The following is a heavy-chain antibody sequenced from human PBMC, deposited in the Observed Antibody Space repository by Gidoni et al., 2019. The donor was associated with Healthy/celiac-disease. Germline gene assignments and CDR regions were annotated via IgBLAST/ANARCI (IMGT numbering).Heavy chain of an antibody. CDR1: GYTFTSSA. CDR2: MNPNSGNT. V-gene: IGHV1-8*01. Sequence: VQLVQSGAEVKKPGASVTVSCKASGYTFTSSALNWVRQATGQGLEWMGWMNPNSGNTGYAQKFQGRVTMTRNTSISTAYMELSSLRSEDTAVEYWARGRIAVAGTVFDYWGQGTLVTVSS. J-gene: IGHJ4*02. D-gene: IGHD6-19*01. CDR3: ARGRIAVAGTVFDY.